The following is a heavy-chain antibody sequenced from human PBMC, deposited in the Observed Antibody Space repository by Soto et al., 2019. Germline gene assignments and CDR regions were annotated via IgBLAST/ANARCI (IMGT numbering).Heavy chain of an antibody. J-gene: IGHJ4*02. CDR1: SGSITISNW. D-gene: IGHD2-15*01. Sequence: QVQLQESGPGLVKPSGTLSLTCAISSGSITISNWWSWVRQPPGKGLEWIGEDYHGGSTNYNPSLKIRLTISVARSQNQFSLRLSSVTAADTAVYFCACRLIMPGRRGFDYWGQGSLVTVSS. CDR3: ACRLIMPGRRGFDY. V-gene: IGHV4-4*02. CDR2: DYHGGST.